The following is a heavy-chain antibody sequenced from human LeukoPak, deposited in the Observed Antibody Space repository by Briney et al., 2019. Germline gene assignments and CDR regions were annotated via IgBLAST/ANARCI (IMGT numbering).Heavy chain of an antibody. CDR2: IYYTGRA. D-gene: IGHD3-9*01. CDR3: ARLHLYYDILTPRYFDL. CDR1: TDSMTSYY. J-gene: IGHJ2*01. Sequence: SETLSLTCSVSTDSMTSYYWSSIRQPPGKGLEWIGYIYYTGRANYNPSLKSRVSISVDTSKNQFSLKFSSVTAADTAVYFSARLHLYYDILTPRYFDLWGRGTLVTVSS. V-gene: IGHV4-59*08.